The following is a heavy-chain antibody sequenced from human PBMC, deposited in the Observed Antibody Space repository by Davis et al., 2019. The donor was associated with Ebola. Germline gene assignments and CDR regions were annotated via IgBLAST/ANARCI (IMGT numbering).Heavy chain of an antibody. J-gene: IGHJ6*02. Sequence: GGSLRLSCAASGFTFSNAWMSWVRQAPGKGLEWVSSISSSSSYIYYADSVKGRFTISRDNSKNSLYLQMNSLRTEDTALYYCAKDISRGMFVSMDVWGQGTTVTVSS. D-gene: IGHD3-10*02. CDR2: ISSSSSYI. CDR3: AKDISRGMFVSMDV. V-gene: IGHV3-21*04. CDR1: GFTFSNAW.